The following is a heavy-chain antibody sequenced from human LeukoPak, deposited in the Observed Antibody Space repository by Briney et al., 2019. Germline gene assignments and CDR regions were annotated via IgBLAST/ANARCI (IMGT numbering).Heavy chain of an antibody. V-gene: IGHV3-7*03. D-gene: IGHD3-10*01. Sequence: GGSLRLSCVASRFTFNKYYMSWVRQAPGKGLQWVANINPDGSEKYYVDSVKGRFTISRDNAKNSLYLQMNSLRAEDTALYYCAKEAGDWFDPWGQGTLVTVSS. CDR2: INPDGSEK. J-gene: IGHJ5*02. CDR1: RFTFNKYY. CDR3: AKEAGDWFDP.